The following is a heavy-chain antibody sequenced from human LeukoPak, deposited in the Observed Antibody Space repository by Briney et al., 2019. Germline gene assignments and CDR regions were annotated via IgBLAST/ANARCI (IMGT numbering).Heavy chain of an antibody. CDR2: ISGSGGST. J-gene: IGHJ4*02. CDR1: GFTFSSYA. D-gene: IGHD3-22*01. Sequence: GGSLRLSCAATGFTFSSYAMSWVRQAPGKGLEWVSAISGSGGSTYYADSVKGRFTISRDNSKNTLYLQMNSLRAEDTAVYYCAKGEGDGYSVYWGQGTLVTVSS. CDR3: AKGEGDGYSVY. V-gene: IGHV3-23*01.